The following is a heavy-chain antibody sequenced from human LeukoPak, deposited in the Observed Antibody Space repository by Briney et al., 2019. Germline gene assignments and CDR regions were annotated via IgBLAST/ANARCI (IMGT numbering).Heavy chain of an antibody. CDR3: ARVGAVDTATRYYFDY. CDR2: INPSGGST. Sequence: ASVKVSCKASGYTFTSYYMHWVRQAPGQGLEWMGIINPSGGSTSYAQKFQGRVTMTRDTSTSTVYMELSSLRSEDTAVYYCARVGAVDTATRYYFDYWGQGTLVTVSP. J-gene: IGHJ4*02. V-gene: IGHV1-46*01. D-gene: IGHD5-18*01. CDR1: GYTFTSYY.